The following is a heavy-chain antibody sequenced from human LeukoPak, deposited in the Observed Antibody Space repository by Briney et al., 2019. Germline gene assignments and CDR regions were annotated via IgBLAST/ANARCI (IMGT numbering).Heavy chain of an antibody. V-gene: IGHV4-59*01. CDR1: GGSISSYY. CDR2: IYYSGST. D-gene: IGHD3-22*01. J-gene: IGHJ4*02. Sequence: SETLSLTCTVSGGSISSYYWSWIRQPPGKGLEWIGYIYYSGSTNYNPSLKSRVTISVDTSKNQFSLKLSSVTAADTAVYYGARLGYYYDSTGGGVWGQGTLVTVSS. CDR3: ARLGYYYDSTGGGV.